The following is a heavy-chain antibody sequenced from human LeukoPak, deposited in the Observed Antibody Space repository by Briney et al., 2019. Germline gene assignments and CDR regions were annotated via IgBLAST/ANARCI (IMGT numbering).Heavy chain of an antibody. CDR2: MNPNSGNT. V-gene: IGHV1-8*02. D-gene: IGHD6-19*01. Sequence: ASVKVSCKASGGTFSSYAINWVRQATGQGLEWMGWMNPNSGNTGYAQKFQGRVTMTRDTSISTAYMELSRLRSDDTAVYYCARDPGVYSSGWYKGDYWGQGTLVTVSS. CDR1: GGTFSSYA. CDR3: ARDPGVYSSGWYKGDY. J-gene: IGHJ4*02.